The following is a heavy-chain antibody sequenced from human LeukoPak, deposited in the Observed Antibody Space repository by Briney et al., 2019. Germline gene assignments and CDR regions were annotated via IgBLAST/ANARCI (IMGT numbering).Heavy chain of an antibody. CDR2: ISGGGGST. CDR3: AKEGVPVAVAGHFDY. D-gene: IGHD6-19*01. J-gene: IGHJ4*02. Sequence: AISGGGGSTYYADSVKGRFTISRDNSKNTLYLQMNSLRAEDTAVYYCAKEGVPVAVAGHFDYWGQGTLVTVSS. V-gene: IGHV3-23*01.